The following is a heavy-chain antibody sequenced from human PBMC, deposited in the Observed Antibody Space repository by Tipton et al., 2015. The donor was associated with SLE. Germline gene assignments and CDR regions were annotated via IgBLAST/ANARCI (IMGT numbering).Heavy chain of an antibody. CDR3: AGQRLGRIDY. Sequence: SLRLSCAASGFTFSSYAMTWVRQAPGKGLEWVSNIIISGGYTYYADSVKGRFTISRDNSKNTVYLQMDSLRAEDTAMYYCAGQRLGRIDYWGQGTLVTVSP. CDR1: GFTFSSYA. J-gene: IGHJ4*02. V-gene: IGHV3-23*01. CDR2: IIISGGYT. D-gene: IGHD1-26*01.